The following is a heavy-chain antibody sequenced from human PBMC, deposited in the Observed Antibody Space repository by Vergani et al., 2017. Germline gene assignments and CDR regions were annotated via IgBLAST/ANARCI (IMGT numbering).Heavy chain of an antibody. D-gene: IGHD5-12*01. CDR2: ISSSSSYI. CDR3: ARDRSGSQLRYYYYYYGMDV. CDR1: GFTFSSYS. V-gene: IGHV3-21*01. J-gene: IGHJ6*02. Sequence: EVQLVESGGGLVKPGESLRLSCAASGFTFSSYSMNWVRQAPGKGLEWVSSISSSSSYIYYADSVKGRFTISRDNAKNSLYLQMNSLRAEDTAVYYCARDRSGSQLRYYYYYYGMDVWGQGTTVTVSS.